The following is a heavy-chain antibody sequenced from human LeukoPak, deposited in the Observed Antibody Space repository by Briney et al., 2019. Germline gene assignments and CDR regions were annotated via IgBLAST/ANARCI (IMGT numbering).Heavy chain of an antibody. V-gene: IGHV3-7*01. Sequence: LPGGSLSLSCAPSGFTFSSYWMTWVRQAPGRGLEWVDKINRVGNETYYVDTVKGRSTISRDNAKNSLFLQMNSLRADDTAVYYCTRDYGDYWGQGTLVTVSS. CDR1: GFTFSSYW. CDR2: INRVGNET. CDR3: TRDYGDY. J-gene: IGHJ4*02. D-gene: IGHD3-10*01.